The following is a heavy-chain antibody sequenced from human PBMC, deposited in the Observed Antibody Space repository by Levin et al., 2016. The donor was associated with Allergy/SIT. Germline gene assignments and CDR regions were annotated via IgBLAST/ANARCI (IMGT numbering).Heavy chain of an antibody. CDR3: ARVTSYGGNLLGVFDY. Sequence: SETLSLTCTVSGGSISSYYWSWIRQPPGKGLEWIGYMYYSGSTNYNPSLKSRVTISVDTSKNQFSLKLSSVTAADTAVYYCARVTSYGGNLLGVFDYWGQGTLVTVSS. V-gene: IGHV4-59*01. CDR1: GGSISSYY. CDR2: MYYSGST. J-gene: IGHJ4*02. D-gene: IGHD4-23*01.